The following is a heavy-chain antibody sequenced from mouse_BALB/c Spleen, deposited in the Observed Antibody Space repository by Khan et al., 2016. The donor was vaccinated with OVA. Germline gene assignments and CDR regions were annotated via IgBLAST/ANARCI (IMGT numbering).Heavy chain of an antibody. V-gene: IGHV2-6-7*01. D-gene: IGHD2-10*01. CDR3: ARAYYGNYREAMDY. Sequence: QVQLKESGPGLVAPSQSLSITCTVSGFSLTGYGVNWVRQPPGKGLEWLGMIWGGGSTDYNSALKSRLSISKDNSKSQDFLKMNSLQTDDTARYYCARAYYGNYREAMDYWGQGTSVTVSS. CDR2: IWGGGST. CDR1: GFSLTGYG. J-gene: IGHJ4*01.